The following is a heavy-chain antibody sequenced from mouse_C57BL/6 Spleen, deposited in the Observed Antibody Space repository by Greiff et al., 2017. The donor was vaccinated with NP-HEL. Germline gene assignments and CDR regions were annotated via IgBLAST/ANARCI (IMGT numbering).Heavy chain of an antibody. J-gene: IGHJ4*01. CDR1: GYSFTGYY. CDR2: INPSTGGT. D-gene: IGHD1-1*01. V-gene: IGHV1-42*01. CDR3: ARLTLRSYYAMDY. Sequence: VQLQQSGPELVKPGASVKISCKASGYSFTGYYMNWVKQSPEKSLEWIGEINPSTGGTTYNQKFKAKATLTVDKSSSTAYMQLKSLTSEDSAVYYCARLTLRSYYAMDYWGQGTSVTVSS.